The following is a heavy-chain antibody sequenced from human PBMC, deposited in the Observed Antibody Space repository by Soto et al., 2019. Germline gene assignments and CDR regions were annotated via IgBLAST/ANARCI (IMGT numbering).Heavy chain of an antibody. CDR2: ISYDGSNK. CDR3: ARGDDIVVVPAAIEGYYGMDV. J-gene: IGHJ6*02. D-gene: IGHD2-2*01. Sequence: GGSLRLSCAASGFTFSSYAMHWVRQAPGKGLEWVAVISYDGSNKYYADSVKGRFTISRDNSKNTLYLQMNSLRAEDTAVYYCARGDDIVVVPAAIEGYYGMDVWGQGTTVTVSS. V-gene: IGHV3-30-3*01. CDR1: GFTFSSYA.